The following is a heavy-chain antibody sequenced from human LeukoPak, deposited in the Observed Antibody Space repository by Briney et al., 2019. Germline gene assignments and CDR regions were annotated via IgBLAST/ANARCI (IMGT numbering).Heavy chain of an antibody. CDR1: GFTFSSYG. D-gene: IGHD3-10*01. J-gene: IGHJ5*02. Sequence: GGTLRLSCAASGFTFSSYGMSWVRQAPGKGLQWVSAISGDGKDRDYPDSVKGRFTISRDNAKNSLYLQMNSLRAEDTAVYYCARDLYGSGPPGCCFDPWGQGPRVTVSS. V-gene: IGHV3-21*01. CDR2: ISGDGKDR. CDR3: ARDLYGSGPPGCCFDP.